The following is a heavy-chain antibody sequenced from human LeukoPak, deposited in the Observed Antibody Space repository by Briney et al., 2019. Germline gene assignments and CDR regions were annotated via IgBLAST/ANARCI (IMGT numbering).Heavy chain of an antibody. D-gene: IGHD6-13*01. CDR3: ARDLGLYSSSAAGMDV. CDR1: GGSISSYY. J-gene: IGHJ6*02. Sequence: SETLSLTCTVSGGSISSYYWSWIRQPPGKGLEWIGYIYYSGSTNYNPSLKSRVTISVDTSKNQFSLKLSSVTAADTAVYYCARDLGLYSSSAAGMDVWGQGTTVTVYS. V-gene: IGHV4-59*01. CDR2: IYYSGST.